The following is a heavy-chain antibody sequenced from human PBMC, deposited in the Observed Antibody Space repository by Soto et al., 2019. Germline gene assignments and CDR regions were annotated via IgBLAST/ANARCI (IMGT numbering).Heavy chain of an antibody. V-gene: IGHV1-3*01. CDR3: ASFSKVYYYYVMDV. CDR2: INAGNGNT. J-gene: IGHJ6*02. CDR1: GYTFTSYA. Sequence: ASVKVSCKASGYTFTSYAMHWVRQAPGQRLEWMGCINAGNGNTEYSQKFQGRVTITRDTSASTAYMELSSLRSEDTAVYYCASFSKVYYYYVMDVSGQGTTVIVSS.